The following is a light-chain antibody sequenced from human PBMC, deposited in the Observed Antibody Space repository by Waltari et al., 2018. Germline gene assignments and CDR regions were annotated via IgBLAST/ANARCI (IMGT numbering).Light chain of an antibody. Sequence: QSALTQPASVSGSPGQSIPISCTGTSSDVGTYNLLSWYQQHPGKAPKLMIYEDIKRPSGVSNRFSGSKSGNTASLTISGLQAEDEADYYCCSYTSGSTYVFGTGTKVTVL. CDR3: CSYTSGSTYV. J-gene: IGLJ1*01. V-gene: IGLV2-23*01. CDR2: EDI. CDR1: SSDVGTYNL.